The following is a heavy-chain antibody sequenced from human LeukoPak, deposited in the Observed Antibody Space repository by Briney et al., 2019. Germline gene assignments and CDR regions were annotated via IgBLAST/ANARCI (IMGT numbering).Heavy chain of an antibody. D-gene: IGHD6-19*01. CDR2: IIPIFGTA. J-gene: IGHJ4*02. CDR1: GGTFSSYA. Sequence: SVRVSCTASGGTFSSYAISWVRQAPGQGLEWMGGIIPIFGTANYAQKFQGRVTITADESTSTAYMELSSPRSEDTAVYYCARGSSWYGYSSGYDYWGQGTLVTVSS. V-gene: IGHV1-69*13. CDR3: ARGSSWYGYSSGYDY.